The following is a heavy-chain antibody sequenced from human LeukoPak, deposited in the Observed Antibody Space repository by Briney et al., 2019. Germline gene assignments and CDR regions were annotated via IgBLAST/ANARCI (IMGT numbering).Heavy chain of an antibody. CDR2: ITSSSSYI. CDR3: AELGITMIGGV. Sequence: GGSLRLSCAASGFTFTSYSMNWVRQAPGKGLEWVSSITSSSSYIYYADSVKGRFTISRDNAKNSLYLQMNSLRAEDTAVYYCAELGITMIGGVWGKGTTVTISS. J-gene: IGHJ6*04. V-gene: IGHV3-21*01. CDR1: GFTFTSYS. D-gene: IGHD3-10*02.